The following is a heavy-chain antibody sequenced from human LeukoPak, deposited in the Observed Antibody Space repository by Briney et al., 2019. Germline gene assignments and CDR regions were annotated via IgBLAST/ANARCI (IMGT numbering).Heavy chain of an antibody. CDR1: GGTFNSYA. CDR2: IIPIFGTA. CDR3: ARDLTPDGESGGAFDI. D-gene: IGHD3-16*01. Sequence: GASVKVSCKASGGTFNSYAISWVRQAPGQGLEWMGGIIPIFGTANYAQKFQGRVTITADESTSTAYMELSSLRSEDTAVYYCARDLTPDGESGGAFDIWGQGTMVTVSS. J-gene: IGHJ3*02. V-gene: IGHV1-69*13.